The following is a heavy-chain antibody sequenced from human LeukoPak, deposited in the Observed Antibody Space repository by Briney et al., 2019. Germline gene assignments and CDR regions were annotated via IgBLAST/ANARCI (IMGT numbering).Heavy chain of an antibody. Sequence: GGSLRLSCAASGFSVRNNYLSWVRQAPGKGLEWVSLIFAGGSTYYADSVKGRFTISRDNSKNTLYLQMNSLRVEDTAVYYCAKGYGLQLVNNWFDPWGQGTLVTVSS. V-gene: IGHV3-66*01. J-gene: IGHJ5*02. CDR3: AKGYGLQLVNNWFDP. D-gene: IGHD6-13*01. CDR2: IFAGGST. CDR1: GFSVRNNY.